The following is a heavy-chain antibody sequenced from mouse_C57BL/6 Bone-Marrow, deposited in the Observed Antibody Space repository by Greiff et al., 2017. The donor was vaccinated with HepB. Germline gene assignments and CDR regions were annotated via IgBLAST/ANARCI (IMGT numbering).Heavy chain of an antibody. V-gene: IGHV1-9*01. CDR1: GYTFTGYW. CDR3: ARKALCSSPYWYFDV. D-gene: IGHD1-1*01. J-gene: IGHJ1*03. Sequence: VKLQQSGAELMKPGASVKLSCKAPGYTFTGYWIEWVKQRPGHGLEWIGEILPGSGSTNYTEKFKGKATFTADTSSNTAYMQLSSLTTEDSAIYYCARKALCSSPYWYFDVWGTGTTVTVSS. CDR2: ILPGSGST.